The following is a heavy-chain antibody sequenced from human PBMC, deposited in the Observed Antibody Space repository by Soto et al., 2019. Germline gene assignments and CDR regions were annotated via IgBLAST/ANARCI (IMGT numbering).Heavy chain of an antibody. Sequence: PSETLSLTCAVSGYSISSGYYWGWSRQPPGKGLEWIGSIYHSGSTYYNPPLKSRVPISVDTSKNQFSLKLSSVTAADTAVYYCARGPQIAAAGTPYFDYWGQGTLVT. D-gene: IGHD6-13*01. J-gene: IGHJ4*02. V-gene: IGHV4-38-2*01. CDR2: IYHSGST. CDR1: GYSISSGYY. CDR3: ARGPQIAAAGTPYFDY.